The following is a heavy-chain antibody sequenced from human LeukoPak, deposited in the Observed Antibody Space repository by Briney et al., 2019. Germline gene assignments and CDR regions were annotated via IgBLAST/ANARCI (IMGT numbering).Heavy chain of an antibody. CDR3: ARHLTSGDYFDY. Sequence: SETLSLTCTVSGGSISSYYWSWIRQPAGKGLEWIGRIYTSGSTNYNPSLKSRVTMSVDTSKSQFSLKLSSVTAADTAVYYCARHLTSGDYFDYWGQGTLVTVSS. J-gene: IGHJ4*02. CDR2: IYTSGST. V-gene: IGHV4-4*07. D-gene: IGHD3-3*02. CDR1: GGSISSYY.